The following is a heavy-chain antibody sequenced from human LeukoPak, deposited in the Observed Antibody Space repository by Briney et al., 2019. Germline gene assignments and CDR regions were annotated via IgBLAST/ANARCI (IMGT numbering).Heavy chain of an antibody. D-gene: IGHD1-26*01. J-gene: IGHJ3*02. CDR3: ARGRGYGGNYLRSFDI. Sequence: SETLSLTCTVSGDSLSDYFWSWIRQPPGKGLEWIGYNSGSTNYNASLKSRVAILLVRSKNQFPLKLSSVTAADTAVYYCARGRGYGGNYLRSFDIWGQGTMVTVSS. CDR1: GDSLSDYF. V-gene: IGHV4-59*08. CDR2: NSGST.